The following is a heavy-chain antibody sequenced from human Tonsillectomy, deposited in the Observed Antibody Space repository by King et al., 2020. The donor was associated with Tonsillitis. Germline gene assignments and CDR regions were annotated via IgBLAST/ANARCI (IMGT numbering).Heavy chain of an antibody. V-gene: IGHV3-30*04. CDR2: ISYDGSNK. D-gene: IGHD4-17*01. CDR3: AGYYGDSAPPGGGGGFDWFDP. J-gene: IGHJ5*02. CDR1: GFTFSSYA. Sequence: VQLVESGGGVVQPGRSLRLSCAASGFTFSSYAMHWVRQAPGKGLEWVAVISYDGSNKYYADSVKGRFTISRDNSKNTLYLQMNSLRAEDTAVYYCAGYYGDSAPPGGGGGFDWFDPWGQGTLVTVSS.